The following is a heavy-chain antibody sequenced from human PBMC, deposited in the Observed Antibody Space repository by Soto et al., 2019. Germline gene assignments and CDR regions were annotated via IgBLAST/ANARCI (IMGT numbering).Heavy chain of an antibody. D-gene: IGHD2-15*01. Sequence: GESLKISCKGSGYSFTSYWIGWVRQMPGKGLEWMGIIYPGDSDTRYSPSFQGQVTISADKSISTAYLQWSSLKASDTAMYYCARTPKVVAANPTLNPSHDDDAFHIWGQGTMVTVSS. CDR3: ARTPKVVAANPTLNPSHDDDAFHI. J-gene: IGHJ3*02. V-gene: IGHV5-51*01. CDR1: GYSFTSYW. CDR2: IYPGDSDT.